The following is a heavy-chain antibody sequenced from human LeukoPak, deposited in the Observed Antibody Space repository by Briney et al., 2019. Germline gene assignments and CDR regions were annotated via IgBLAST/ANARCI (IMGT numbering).Heavy chain of an antibody. J-gene: IGHJ3*02. CDR1: GFTVSSYE. Sequence: PWGSLRLSCGASGFTVSSYEMNWVRQVPGKGLEWVSYISISGSAIYYADSVKGRFTISRDNAKNSLYLQMNSLRAEDTAVYYCARDQEPDAFDIWGQGTMVTVSS. V-gene: IGHV3-48*03. CDR3: ARDQEPDAFDI. CDR2: ISISGSAI. D-gene: IGHD1-26*01.